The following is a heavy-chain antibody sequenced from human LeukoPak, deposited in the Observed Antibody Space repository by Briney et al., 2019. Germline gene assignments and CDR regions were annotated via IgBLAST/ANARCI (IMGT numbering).Heavy chain of an antibody. V-gene: IGHV3-48*03. D-gene: IGHD3-10*02. CDR3: AELGITMIGGV. CDR1: GFTFSSYE. Sequence: GGSLRLSSAASGFTFSSYEMNWVRQAPGEGLEWVSYISSSGSTIYYADSVKGRFTISRDNAKNSLYLQMNSLRAEDTAVYYCAELGITMIGGVWGKGTTVTISS. CDR2: ISSSGSTI. J-gene: IGHJ6*04.